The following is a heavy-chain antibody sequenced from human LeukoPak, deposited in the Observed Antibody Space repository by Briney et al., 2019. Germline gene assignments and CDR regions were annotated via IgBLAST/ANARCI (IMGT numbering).Heavy chain of an antibody. CDR2: INAGNGNT. Sequence: ASVKVSCKASGYTFTSHAMHWVRQAPGQRLEWMGWINAGNGNTKYSQKFQGRVTIARDTSASTAYMELSSLRSEDTAVYYCARVGYYGSGSYYNDYGMDVWGQGTTVTVSS. D-gene: IGHD3-10*01. J-gene: IGHJ6*02. CDR3: ARVGYYGSGSYYNDYGMDV. CDR1: GYTFTSHA. V-gene: IGHV1-3*01.